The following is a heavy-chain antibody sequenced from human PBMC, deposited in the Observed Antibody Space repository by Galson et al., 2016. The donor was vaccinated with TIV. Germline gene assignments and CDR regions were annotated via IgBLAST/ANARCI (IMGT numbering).Heavy chain of an antibody. Sequence: SVKVSCKVSGVTFHNYDISWVRQAPGQGLEWMGGIIPMVGTPVYAEMFQGRVTMTEDTSTDTAYMELSSLRSEDTAVYYCGTVGSPSWSPLPSSPYFGVDVWGQGTTVTVSS. CDR1: GVTFHNYD. V-gene: IGHV1-69*06. CDR2: IIPMVGTP. D-gene: IGHD1-26*01. CDR3: GTVGSPSWSPLPSSPYFGVDV. J-gene: IGHJ6*02.